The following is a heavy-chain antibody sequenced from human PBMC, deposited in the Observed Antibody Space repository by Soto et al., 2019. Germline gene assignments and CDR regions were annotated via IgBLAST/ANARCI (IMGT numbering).Heavy chain of an antibody. V-gene: IGHV3-30*18. CDR3: AKDGAPRYCSRSSCHPAGAY. D-gene: IGHD2-15*01. CDR2: ISYDGSNR. J-gene: IGHJ4*02. CDR1: GFTFTNYG. Sequence: QVQLVESGGGVVQPGRSLRLSCAGSGFTFTNYGLHWVRQAPGKGLEWVAVISYDGSNRYYADSVKGGFTISRDISKNMLYLQMDSLRAEDTAVYYCAKDGAPRYCSRSSCHPAGAYWGQGTLVTVSS.